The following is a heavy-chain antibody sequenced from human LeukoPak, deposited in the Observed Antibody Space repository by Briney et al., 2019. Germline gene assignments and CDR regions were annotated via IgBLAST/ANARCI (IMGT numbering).Heavy chain of an antibody. J-gene: IGHJ6*03. CDR2: IYTSGST. D-gene: IGHD3-10*01. CDR3: ARGRARGFGESITGYYYMDV. CDR1: GYSISNGYY. V-gene: IGHV4-61*02. Sequence: PSETLSLTCTVSGYSISNGYYWSWIRQPAGKGLEWIGRIYTSGSTKYNPSLKSRVTISVDTSKNQFSLRLTSVTAADTAVYYCARGRARGFGESITGYYYMDVWGKGTTVTISS.